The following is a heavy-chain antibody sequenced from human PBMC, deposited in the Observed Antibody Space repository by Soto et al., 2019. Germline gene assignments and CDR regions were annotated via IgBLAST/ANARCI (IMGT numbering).Heavy chain of an antibody. CDR2: INHSGST. Sequence: SETLSLTCAVYGGSFSGYYWSWIRQPPGKGLEWIGEINHSGSTNYNPSLKSRVTISVDTSKNQFSLKLSSVTAADTAVYYCARDETTVYYGMDVWGQGTTVTVSS. D-gene: IGHD4-17*01. V-gene: IGHV4-34*01. J-gene: IGHJ6*02. CDR3: ARDETTVYYGMDV. CDR1: GGSFSGYY.